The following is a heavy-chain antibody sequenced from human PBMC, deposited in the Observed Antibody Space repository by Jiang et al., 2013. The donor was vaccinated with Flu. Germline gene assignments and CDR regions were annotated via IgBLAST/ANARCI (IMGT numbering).Heavy chain of an antibody. Sequence: LVESGAEVKKPGASVKVSCKASGYTFTDYYIHWIRQAPGQGLEWMGWINTNSGAANYAQKFQGRVTMTGDTSISTAYMELSRLRSDDTAVYYCARAPGMTIAPPGLWGQGTLVTVSS. CDR2: INTNSGAA. J-gene: IGHJ4*02. CDR3: ARAPGMTIAPPGL. D-gene: IGHD6-13*01. CDR1: GYTFTDYY. V-gene: IGHV1-2*02.